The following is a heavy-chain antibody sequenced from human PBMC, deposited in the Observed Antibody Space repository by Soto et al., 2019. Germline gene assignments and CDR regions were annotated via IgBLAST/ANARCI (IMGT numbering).Heavy chain of an antibody. CDR2: ISGSGGST. D-gene: IGHD6-19*01. CDR1: GFTFSSYA. V-gene: IGHV3-23*01. Sequence: GGSLRLSCAASGFTFSSYAMSWVRQAPGKGLEWVSAISGSGGSTYYADSVKGRFTISRDNSKNTLYLQMSSLRAEDTAVYYCVKDGSSGWPYFYDMDVWGQGTTVTVS. CDR3: VKDGSSGWPYFYDMDV. J-gene: IGHJ6*02.